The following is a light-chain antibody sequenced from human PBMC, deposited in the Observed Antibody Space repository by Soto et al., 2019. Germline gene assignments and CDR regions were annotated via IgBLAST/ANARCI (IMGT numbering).Light chain of an antibody. CDR2: KAS. V-gene: IGKV1-5*03. Sequence: DIQMTQSPSTLSASVGDRVTITCRASQSISIWLAWYQQKPGKAPKILIYKASSLERGGPSRFSGSGSGTEFTLTISSRQPDDFATYDCQHYNSYSEAFGQGTKVDIK. CDR3: QHYNSYSEA. J-gene: IGKJ1*01. CDR1: QSISIW.